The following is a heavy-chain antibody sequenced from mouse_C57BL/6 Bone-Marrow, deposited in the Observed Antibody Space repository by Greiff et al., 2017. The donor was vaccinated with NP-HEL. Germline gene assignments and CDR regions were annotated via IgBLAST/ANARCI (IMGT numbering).Heavy chain of an antibody. CDR1: GYTFTSYW. J-gene: IGHJ2*01. Sequence: EVQLQQSGTVLARPGASVKMSCKTSGYTFTSYWMHWVKQRPGPGLEWIGAIYPGNSDTSYNQKFKGKAKLTAVTSASTAYMALSSLTNEDSAVYYCTRELLRFYYFDYWGQGTTLTVSS. D-gene: IGHD1-1*01. CDR3: TRELLRFYYFDY. V-gene: IGHV1-5*01. CDR2: IYPGNSDT.